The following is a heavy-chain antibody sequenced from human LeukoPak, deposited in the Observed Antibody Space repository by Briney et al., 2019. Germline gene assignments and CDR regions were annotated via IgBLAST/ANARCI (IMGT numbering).Heavy chain of an antibody. Sequence: SETLSLTCTVSGGSISSSSYYWGWIRQPPGKGLEWIGSIYYSGGTYYNPSLKSRVTISVDTSKNQFSLKLSSVTAADTAVYYCARPVVPAAGGSNWFDPWGQGTLVTVSS. D-gene: IGHD2-2*01. CDR1: GGSISSSSYY. CDR2: IYYSGGT. CDR3: ARPVVPAAGGSNWFDP. J-gene: IGHJ5*02. V-gene: IGHV4-39*01.